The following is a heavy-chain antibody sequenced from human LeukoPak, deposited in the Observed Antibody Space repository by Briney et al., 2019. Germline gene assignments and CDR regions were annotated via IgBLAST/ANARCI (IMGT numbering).Heavy chain of an antibody. Sequence: ASVKVSCKASGYTFTSYGISWVRQAPGQGLEWMGWISAYNGNTNYAQKLQGRVTMTTDTSTSTAYMELRSLRSDDTAVYYCARDRSLWFGELFPPDWFDPWGQGTLVIVSS. CDR1: GYTFTSYG. J-gene: IGHJ5*02. V-gene: IGHV1-18*01. CDR3: ARDRSLWFGELFPPDWFDP. CDR2: ISAYNGNT. D-gene: IGHD3-10*01.